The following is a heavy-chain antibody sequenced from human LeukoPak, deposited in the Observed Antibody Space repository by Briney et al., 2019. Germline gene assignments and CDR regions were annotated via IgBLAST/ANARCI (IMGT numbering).Heavy chain of an antibody. V-gene: IGHV1-18*01. CDR1: GYTFTSYG. CDR3: ARDFRSGYSYGLDYYYGMDV. Sequence: ASVKVSCKASGYTFTSYGISWVRQAPGQGLEWMGWISAYNGNTNYAQKLQGRVTMTTDTSTSTAYMELRSLRSDDTAVYYCARDFRSGYSYGLDYYYGMDVWGQGTTVTVSS. D-gene: IGHD5-18*01. J-gene: IGHJ6*02. CDR2: ISAYNGNT.